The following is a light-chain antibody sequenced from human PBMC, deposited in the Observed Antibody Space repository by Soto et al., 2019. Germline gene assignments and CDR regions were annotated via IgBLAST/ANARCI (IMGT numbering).Light chain of an antibody. Sequence: EIVLTQSPGTLSLSPGERATLSCRASQSVSSSYLAWYQQKPGQAPRLLIYGASSRATGIPDRFSGSGSGTDFTLTISRLEPEDFAVYYCQQYGSSPPALTFGGGNKVELK. CDR2: GAS. CDR1: QSVSSSY. J-gene: IGKJ4*01. V-gene: IGKV3-20*01. CDR3: QQYGSSPPALT.